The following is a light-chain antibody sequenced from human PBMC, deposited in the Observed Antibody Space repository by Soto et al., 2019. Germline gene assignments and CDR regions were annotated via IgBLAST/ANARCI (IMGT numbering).Light chain of an antibody. CDR2: EVD. CDR1: SSDVGGYNN. J-gene: IGLJ1*01. Sequence: QSVLTQPPSASGSPGHSVTITCTGTSSDVGGYNNVSWYPHHPRKAPKLIIYEVDERPSGVPDRLSGSRSGNTASPTVSGLQAEDEADYYCSSYVGSNNFPYVFGTGTKVTVL. V-gene: IGLV2-8*01. CDR3: SSYVGSNNFPYV.